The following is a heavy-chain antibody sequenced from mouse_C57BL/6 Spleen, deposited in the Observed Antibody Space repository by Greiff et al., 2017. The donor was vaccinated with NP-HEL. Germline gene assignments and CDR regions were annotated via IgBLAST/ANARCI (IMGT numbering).Heavy chain of an antibody. CDR2: IYPRSGNT. Sequence: QVNLKEPGAELARPGASVKLSCKASGYTFTSYGISWVKQRTGQGLEWIGEIYPRSGNTYYNEKFKGKATLTVDKSSSTAYMELRSLTSEDSAVYFCANQLGRWYFDVWGTGTTVTVAS. D-gene: IGHD4-1*02. CDR3: ANQLGRWYFDV. J-gene: IGHJ1*03. V-gene: IGHV1-81*01. CDR1: GYTFTSYG.